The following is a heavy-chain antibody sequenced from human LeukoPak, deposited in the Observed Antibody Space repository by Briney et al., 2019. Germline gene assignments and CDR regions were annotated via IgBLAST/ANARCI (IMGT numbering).Heavy chain of an antibody. Sequence: GGSLRLSCAASGLTFSTYWMSWVRQAPGKGLEWVANIKQDGSEKYYADSLKGRFTISRDNAKNSLYLQMNSLRAEDTAVYYCAGWNRSHWFDYWGQGTLVTVSS. CDR3: AGWNRSHWFDY. CDR1: GLTFSTYW. J-gene: IGHJ4*02. CDR2: IKQDGSEK. D-gene: IGHD1-1*01. V-gene: IGHV3-7*01.